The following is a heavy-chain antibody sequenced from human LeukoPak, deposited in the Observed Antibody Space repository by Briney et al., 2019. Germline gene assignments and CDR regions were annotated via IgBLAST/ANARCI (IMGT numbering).Heavy chain of an antibody. D-gene: IGHD5-12*01. CDR3: ARGPRRGYSGYDWAYYYYGMDV. J-gene: IGHJ6*01. Sequence: PSQTLSLTCTVSGGSISSGGYYWSWIRQHPGKGLEWIGYIYYSGSTYYKPSLKSRVTISVDTSKNHFSLKLSSVTAADTAVYYCARGPRRGYSGYDWAYYYYGMDVWGQGTTVTVSS. CDR1: GGSISSGGYY. CDR2: IYYSGST. V-gene: IGHV4-31*03.